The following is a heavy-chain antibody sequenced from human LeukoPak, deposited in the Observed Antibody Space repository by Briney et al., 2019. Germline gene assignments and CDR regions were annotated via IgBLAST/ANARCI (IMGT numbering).Heavy chain of an antibody. Sequence: SETLSLTCAVYGGSLSSYYWSWIRQSPGKGLEWIGEIDEFGRTKYNPSVKSRVAISVDTSKNQFSLRLSSVSAAGSATYYCARPGYCSSTICSGFMHVWGKGTTVTVSS. D-gene: IGHD2-2*01. CDR3: ARPGYCSSTICSGFMHV. V-gene: IGHV4-34*01. CDR1: GGSLSSYY. CDR2: IDEFGRT. J-gene: IGHJ6*04.